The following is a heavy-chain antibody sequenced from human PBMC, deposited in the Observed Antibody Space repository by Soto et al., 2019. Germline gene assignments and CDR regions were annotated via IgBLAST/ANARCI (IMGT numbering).Heavy chain of an antibody. CDR1: GFTFSSYA. CDR3: ANSLGIAVSGFAY. V-gene: IGHV3-30*18. Sequence: QVQLVESGGGVVQPGRSLRLSCAASGFTFSSYAMHWVRQAPGKGLEWVAVISFDGGHKYYADSVKGRFTLSRDNSKNTLYLQMNSLRVEDTAVYYCANSLGIAVSGFAYWGQGTLVTVSS. D-gene: IGHD6-19*01. J-gene: IGHJ4*02. CDR2: ISFDGGHK.